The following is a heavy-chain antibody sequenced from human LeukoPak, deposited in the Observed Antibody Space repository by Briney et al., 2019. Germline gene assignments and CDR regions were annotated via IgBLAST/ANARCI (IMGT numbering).Heavy chain of an antibody. V-gene: IGHV4-39*07. CDR2: IYYSGST. D-gene: IGHD6-6*01. CDR3: ATRVGIAARPGWFDP. J-gene: IGHJ5*02. CDR1: GGSISSSSYY. Sequence: SETLSLTCTVSGGSISSSSYYWGWIRQPPGKGLEWIGSIYYSGSTYYNPSLKSRVTISVDTSKNQFSLKLSSVTAADTAVYYCATRVGIAARPGWFDPWGQGTLVTVSS.